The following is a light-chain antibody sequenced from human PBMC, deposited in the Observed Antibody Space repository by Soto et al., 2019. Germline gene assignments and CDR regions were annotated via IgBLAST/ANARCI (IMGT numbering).Light chain of an antibody. CDR2: AVT. J-gene: IGLJ1*01. CDR1: SSDVGGYNY. CDR3: CSYAGSYTHYV. Sequence: QSLLTQPRSVSGSPGQSVTISCTGTSSDVGGYNYVSWYQQYPGKAPKVMISAVTKRPSGVPDRISGSKSGNTASLTISGLQAEDEADYYCCSYAGSYTHYVFGTGTKVTVL. V-gene: IGLV2-11*01.